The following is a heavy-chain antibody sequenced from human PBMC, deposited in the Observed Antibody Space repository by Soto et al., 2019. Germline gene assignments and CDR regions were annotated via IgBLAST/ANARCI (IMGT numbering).Heavy chain of an antibody. CDR2: IDTDGSRK. J-gene: IGHJ6*02. V-gene: IGHV3-7*03. D-gene: IGHD4-17*01. CDR1: GFNFNTYW. Sequence: EVQLVESGGGLVQPGGSLRLSCAASGFNFNTYWMYWVRQAPGKGLERVANIDTDGSRKNYVDSVKGRFIISRDNAKNSLFLQMNSLRADDTAVYYCGRVPLDGNYANGVDVWGQGTTVTVSS. CDR3: GRVPLDGNYANGVDV.